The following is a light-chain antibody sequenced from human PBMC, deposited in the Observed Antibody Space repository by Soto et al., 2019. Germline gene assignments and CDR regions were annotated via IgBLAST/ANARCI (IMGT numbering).Light chain of an antibody. CDR2: AAS. J-gene: IGKJ4*01. CDR1: QDIRNE. CDR3: LQDDDYPFT. Sequence: AIQVTQSPSSLSASVGDRVTITCRASQDIRNELSWYQQKPGKAPKFLIFAASNLQSGVPSRFSGSGSGTDFTLTISSLQPEDFATYLCLQDDDYPFTFGGGTKVDIK. V-gene: IGKV1-6*01.